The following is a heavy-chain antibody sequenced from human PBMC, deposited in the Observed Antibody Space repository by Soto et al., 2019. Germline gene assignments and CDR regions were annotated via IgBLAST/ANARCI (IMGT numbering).Heavy chain of an antibody. CDR1: GFTFSSYA. CDR3: ARATAMVTGSLDY. CDR2: ISYDGSNK. V-gene: IGHV3-30-3*01. Sequence: AGGSLRLSCAASGFTFSSYAMHWVRQAPGKGLEWVAVISYDGSNKYYADSVKGRFTISRDNSKNTLYLQMNSLRAEDTAVYYCARATAMVTGSLDYWGQGTLVTVSS. J-gene: IGHJ4*02. D-gene: IGHD5-18*01.